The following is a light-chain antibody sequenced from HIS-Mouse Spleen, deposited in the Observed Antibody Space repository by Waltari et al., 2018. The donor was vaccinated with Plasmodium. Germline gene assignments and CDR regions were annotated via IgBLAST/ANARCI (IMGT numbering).Light chain of an antibody. J-gene: IGKJ3*01. V-gene: IGKV3-15*01. CDR1: QRVSSN. CDR2: GAS. CDR3: QQYNNWSFT. Sequence: EIVMTQSPATLSVSPGERPTLSCRASQRVSSNLAWYQQKPGQAPRLLIYGASTRATGIPARFSGSGSGTEFTLTISSLQSEDFAVYYCQQYNNWSFTFGPGTKVDIK.